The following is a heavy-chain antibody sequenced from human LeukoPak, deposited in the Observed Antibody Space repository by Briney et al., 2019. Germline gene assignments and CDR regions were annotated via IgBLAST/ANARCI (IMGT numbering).Heavy chain of an antibody. V-gene: IGHV5-51*01. CDR2: IYPGDSDT. D-gene: IGHD2/OR15-2a*01. CDR3: ARPSDLVIDAFDI. Sequence: GESLKISCKGSGYSFTNYWIGWVRQMPGKGLEWMGIIYPGDSDTRYSPSFQGHVTISADKSISTAYLQWSSLKASDTAMYYCARPSDLVIDAFDIWGQGTMVTVSS. J-gene: IGHJ3*02. CDR1: GYSFTNYW.